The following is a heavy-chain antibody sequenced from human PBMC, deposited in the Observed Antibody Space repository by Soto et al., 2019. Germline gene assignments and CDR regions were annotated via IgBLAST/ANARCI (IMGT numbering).Heavy chain of an antibody. CDR1: GGTFSSYA. V-gene: IGHV1-69*01. CDR2: IIPICGTA. D-gene: IGHD2-15*01. Sequence: QLQLVQSGAEVKKPGSSVKVSCKGSGGTFSSYAISWVRQAPGQGLEWMGVIIPICGTANYAQKFQGRVTLIADESTSTAYMQLSSLRSEDTAVYYCARVVVAATSHYYYYGMDVWGQGDTVTVS. CDR3: ARVVVAATSHYYYYGMDV. J-gene: IGHJ6*02.